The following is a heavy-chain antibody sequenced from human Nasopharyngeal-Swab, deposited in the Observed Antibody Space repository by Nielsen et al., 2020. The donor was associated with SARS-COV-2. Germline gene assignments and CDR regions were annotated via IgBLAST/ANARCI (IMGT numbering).Heavy chain of an antibody. D-gene: IGHD3-22*01. CDR1: GFSFSDYY. CDR2: ISSSGGTI. CDR3: AREVDSYDSSGYWSF. J-gene: IGHJ4*02. V-gene: IGHV3-11*04. Sequence: SLNIPCAASGFSFSDYYMSWIRQAPGKGLEWISYISSSGGTIYSADSVKGRFTISRDNAKNSLYLQMNSLRAEDSAVYYCAREVDSYDSSGYWSFWGQGTLVTVSS.